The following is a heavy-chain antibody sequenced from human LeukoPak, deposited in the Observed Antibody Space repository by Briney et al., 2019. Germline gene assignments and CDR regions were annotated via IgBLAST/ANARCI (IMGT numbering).Heavy chain of an antibody. CDR3: ATSDTVSTYNWFDP. J-gene: IGHJ5*02. V-gene: IGHV4-39*01. CDR2: IRYSGST. Sequence: SETLSLTCNVSGGSVSSNTYFWGWIRRPPGKGLEWIGSIRYSGSTYYNPSLKSRVTISVDTSKNQFSLNLSSLTAADTAVYYCATSDTVSTYNWFDPWGQATLVTVS. CDR1: GGSVSSNTYF. D-gene: IGHD5/OR15-5a*01.